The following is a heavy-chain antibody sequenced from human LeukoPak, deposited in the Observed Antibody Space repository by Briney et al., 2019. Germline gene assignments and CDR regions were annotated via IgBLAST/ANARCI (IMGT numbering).Heavy chain of an antibody. CDR1: GDSVSSNSAA. Sequence: SQTLSLTCAISGDSVSSNSAAWNWIRQSPSRGLEFLGRTYYRSKWYNDYAVSVKSRITINPDTSKNQFSLQLNSVTPEDTAVYYCARDPGTAAATSWVNWFDPWGQGTLVTVSS. CDR2: TYYRSKWYN. J-gene: IGHJ5*02. D-gene: IGHD6-13*01. CDR3: ARDPGTAAATSWVNWFDP. V-gene: IGHV6-1*01.